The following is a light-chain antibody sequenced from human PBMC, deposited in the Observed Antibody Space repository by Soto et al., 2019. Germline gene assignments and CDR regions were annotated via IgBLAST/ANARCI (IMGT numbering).Light chain of an antibody. CDR2: AES. CDR3: QQDNSFPIT. CDR1: QDISSW. J-gene: IGKJ5*01. Sequence: DIQMTQSPSSVSASVGDRVTITCRASQDISSWLAWYQQKPGKAPKLLIYAESSLQSRVPSRFSGNGSGTVFTLTISSLQPEDFATYYCQQDNSFPITFGQGTRLEI. V-gene: IGKV1-12*01.